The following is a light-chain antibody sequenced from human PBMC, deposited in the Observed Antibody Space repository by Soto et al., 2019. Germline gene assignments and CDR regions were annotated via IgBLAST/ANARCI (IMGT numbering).Light chain of an antibody. J-gene: IGLJ3*02. CDR2: SNN. V-gene: IGLV1-44*01. CDR1: SSDIGRNT. Sequence: QSVLTQPPSASGTPGQRVTISCSGSSSDIGRNTVDWYQQLPGTPPKVLIYSNNQRPSGVPDRFSGSKSGTSASLGISGLQSEDEADYYCAAWDDSLNGWVFGGGTKVTVL. CDR3: AAWDDSLNGWV.